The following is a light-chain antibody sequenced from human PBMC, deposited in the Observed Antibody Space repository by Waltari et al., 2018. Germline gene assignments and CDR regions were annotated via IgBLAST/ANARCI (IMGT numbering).Light chain of an antibody. V-gene: IGKV3-20*01. J-gene: IGKJ1*01. CDR1: QSFSSND. CDR3: QQYGSWT. CDR2: GTY. Sequence: EIVLTQSPGILSLSPGERATLPCGASQSFSSNDLAWYQQKPGQAPRVRIYGTYNRATGIPDRYRGSESGTDLTLTISRLEPEDFAVYYCQQYGSWTFGQGTKVEIK.